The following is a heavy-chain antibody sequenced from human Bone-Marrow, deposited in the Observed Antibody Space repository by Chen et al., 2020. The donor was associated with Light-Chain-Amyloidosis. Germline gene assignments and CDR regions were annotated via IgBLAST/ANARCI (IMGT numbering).Heavy chain of an antibody. D-gene: IGHD1-26*01. J-gene: IGHJ4*02. CDR3: AKVWYASGTYFEN. V-gene: IGHV3-23*01. CDR2: ISSGGGST. CDR1: GFTFNTYA. Sequence: FESGGGLIQPGGSLRFSCAASGFTFNTYALSWVRQAPGKGLEWVSAISSGGGSTYYADSVNGRFTISRDNSRNTLYLQMNSLRVEDTAVYYCAKVWYASGTYFENWGQGTLVTVSS.